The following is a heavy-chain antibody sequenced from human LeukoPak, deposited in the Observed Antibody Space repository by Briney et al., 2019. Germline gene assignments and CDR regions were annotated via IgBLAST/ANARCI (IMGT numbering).Heavy chain of an antibody. Sequence: ASVKVSCKASGYTFTSYYMHWVRQAPGQGLEWVGVINPSGGGTTYAQKFQGGVTMTRDTSTSTVYMELSSLRSEDTAVYYCAREVITFGGVVVIGYFDYWGQGTLVTVS. CDR3: AREVITFGGVVVIGYFDY. V-gene: IGHV1-46*01. D-gene: IGHD3-16*02. CDR2: INPSGGGT. CDR1: GYTFTSYY. J-gene: IGHJ4*02.